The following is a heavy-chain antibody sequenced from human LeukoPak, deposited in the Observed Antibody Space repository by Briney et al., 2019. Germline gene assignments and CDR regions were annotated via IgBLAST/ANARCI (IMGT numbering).Heavy chain of an antibody. D-gene: IGHD5-18*01. CDR1: GYTFTSYG. CDR3: AREVGAMVEDYYYGMDV. V-gene: IGHV1-18*01. J-gene: IGHJ6*02. Sequence: ASVKVSCKASGYTFTSYGISWVRQAPGQGLEWMGWISAYNGNTNYAQKLQGGVTMTTDTSTSTAYMELRSLRSDDTAVYYCAREVGAMVEDYYYGMDVWGQGTTVTVSS. CDR2: ISAYNGNT.